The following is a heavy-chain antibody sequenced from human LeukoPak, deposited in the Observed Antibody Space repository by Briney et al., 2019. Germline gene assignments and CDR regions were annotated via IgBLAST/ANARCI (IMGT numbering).Heavy chain of an antibody. V-gene: IGHV3-21*01. CDR1: GFTFSSNS. J-gene: IGHJ4*02. D-gene: IGHD2-15*01. CDR3: ARASGSEFDY. Sequence: GGSLRLSCAASGFTFSSNSMNWVRQAPGKRLEWVSSISSSSSYIYYADSVKGRFTISRDNAKNSLYLQMNSLRAEDTAVYYCARASGSEFDYWGQGTLVTVSS. CDR2: ISSSSSYI.